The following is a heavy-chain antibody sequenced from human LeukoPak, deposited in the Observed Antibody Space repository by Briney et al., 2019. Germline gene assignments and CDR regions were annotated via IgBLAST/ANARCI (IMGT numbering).Heavy chain of an antibody. Sequence: PSETLSLTCTVSGGSISSYYWSWIRQPPGKGLEWIGYIYYRGSTNYNPSLKSQVTISVDTSKNQFSLKLSSVTAADTAVYYCARERVGYSSSWYYAFDIWGQGTMVTVSS. V-gene: IGHV4-59*01. CDR1: GGSISSYY. CDR2: IYYRGST. D-gene: IGHD6-13*01. CDR3: ARERVGYSSSWYYAFDI. J-gene: IGHJ3*02.